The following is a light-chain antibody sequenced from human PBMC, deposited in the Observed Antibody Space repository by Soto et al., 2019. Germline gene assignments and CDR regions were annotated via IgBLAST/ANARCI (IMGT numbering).Light chain of an antibody. Sequence: EIVMTQSPATLSVSPGGRATLSCRASQSVSRNLAWYQQKPGQSPRLLIYGASTRATGVPARFGGSGSGTVFTLTISSVQSEDSARYYCQQYNDWPGGTFGQGTKLDIK. CDR2: GAS. V-gene: IGKV3-15*01. CDR1: QSVSRN. CDR3: QQYNDWPGGT. J-gene: IGKJ2*01.